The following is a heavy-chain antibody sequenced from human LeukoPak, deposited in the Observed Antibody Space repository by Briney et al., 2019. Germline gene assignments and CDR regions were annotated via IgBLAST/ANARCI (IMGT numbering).Heavy chain of an antibody. Sequence: SVKVSCKASGGTFSSYAISWVRQAPGQGLEWMGRIIPILGIANYAQKFQGRVTITADKSTSTAYMELSSLRSEDAAVYYCARDINTAMVFYYYYGMDVWGQGTTVTVSS. CDR2: IIPILGIA. CDR1: GGTFSSYA. J-gene: IGHJ6*02. CDR3: ARDINTAMVFYYYYGMDV. V-gene: IGHV1-69*04. D-gene: IGHD5-18*01.